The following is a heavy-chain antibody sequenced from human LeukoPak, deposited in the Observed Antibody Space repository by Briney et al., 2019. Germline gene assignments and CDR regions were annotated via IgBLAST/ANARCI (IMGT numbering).Heavy chain of an antibody. V-gene: IGHV4-39*01. CDR3: ATPRTNGPPDGFEL. CDR2: ISYIGNA. Sequence: SETLSLTCTVSGGSIITGSYSWVWIRQPPGKGLEYIANISYIGNAEYNPSLKSRVTVSIDTSKNHFSLNLNSVTAADTALYFCATPRTNGPPDGFELGGQGTMLTVS. D-gene: IGHD2-8*01. CDR1: GGSIITGSYS. J-gene: IGHJ3*01.